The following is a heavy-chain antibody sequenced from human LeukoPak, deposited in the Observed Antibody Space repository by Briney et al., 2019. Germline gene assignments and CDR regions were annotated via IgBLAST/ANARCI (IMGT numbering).Heavy chain of an antibody. D-gene: IGHD1-26*01. Sequence: ASVKVSCKASGYTFTSYYLHWVRQAPGQGLEWMGIINPSGGSTNYAQKFQGRVTMTTDTSTSTAYMELRSLRSDDTAVYYCARRIVGATGGFFDYWGQGTLVTVSS. CDR1: GYTFTSYY. CDR2: INPSGGST. J-gene: IGHJ4*02. CDR3: ARRIVGATGGFFDY. V-gene: IGHV1-46*01.